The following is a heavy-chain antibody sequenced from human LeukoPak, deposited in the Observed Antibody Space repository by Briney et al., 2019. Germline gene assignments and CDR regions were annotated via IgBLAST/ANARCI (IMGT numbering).Heavy chain of an antibody. CDR1: GFPFSTYW. J-gene: IGHJ4*02. D-gene: IGHD1-1*01. Sequence: PGGPLRLSCVASGFPFSTYWMHWVRQALGKGLIWVSHINSDGSNTRYVDSVKGRFTISRDNAKNTLYLQMNSLRAEDTGVYYCARKTVPDYWGQGTLVTVSS. V-gene: IGHV3-74*01. CDR3: ARKTVPDY. CDR2: INSDGSNT.